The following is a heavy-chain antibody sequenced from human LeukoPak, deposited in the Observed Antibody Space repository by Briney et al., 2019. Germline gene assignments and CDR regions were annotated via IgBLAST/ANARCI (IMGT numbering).Heavy chain of an antibody. D-gene: IGHD3-16*01. V-gene: IGHV1-24*01. CDR1: GDTLGELS. Sequence: GASVKVSCKVIGDTLGELSIYWVRQAPGKGLEWMGGFIPEDDETIYAQKFQGRVTMTEDTSTDTAYMVLNSLSSEDTAVYYCATDSGGWRSPLYYFDYWGQGTLVTVSS. CDR3: ATDSGGWRSPLYYFDY. J-gene: IGHJ4*02. CDR2: FIPEDDET.